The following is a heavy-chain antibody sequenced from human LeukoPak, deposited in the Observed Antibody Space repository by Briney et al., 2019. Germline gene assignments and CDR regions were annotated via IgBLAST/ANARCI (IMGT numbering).Heavy chain of an antibody. CDR2: IYYSGST. Sequence: PSETLSLTCTVSGGSISSYYWSWIRQPPGKGLEWIGYIYYSGSTNYNPSLKSRVTISVDTSKNQFSLKLSSVTADDTAVYYCARDWSGRGVRYYYGSGSYYNFDYWGQGTLVTVSS. CDR3: ARDWSGRGVRYYYGSGSYYNFDY. D-gene: IGHD3-10*01. J-gene: IGHJ4*02. V-gene: IGHV4-59*01. CDR1: GGSISSYY.